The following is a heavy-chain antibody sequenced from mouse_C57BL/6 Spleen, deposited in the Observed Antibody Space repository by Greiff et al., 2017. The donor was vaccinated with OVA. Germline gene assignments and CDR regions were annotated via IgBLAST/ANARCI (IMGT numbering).Heavy chain of an antibody. V-gene: IGHV1-26*01. Sequence: EVQLQQSGPELVKPGASVKISCKASGYTFTDYYMNWVKQSHGKSLEWIGDINPNNGGTSYNQKFKGKATLTVDKSSSTAYMELRSLTSEDSAVYYCARAGGTWAMDYWGQGTSVTVSS. CDR3: ARAGGTWAMDY. D-gene: IGHD4-1*01. CDR1: GYTFTDYY. CDR2: INPNNGGT. J-gene: IGHJ4*01.